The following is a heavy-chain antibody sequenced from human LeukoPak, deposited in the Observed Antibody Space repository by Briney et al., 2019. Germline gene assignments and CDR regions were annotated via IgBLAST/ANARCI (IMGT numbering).Heavy chain of an antibody. Sequence: GASVKVSCKASGYTFTSYGISWVRQAPGQGLEWMGWISAYNGNTNYAQKLQGRVTMTTDTSTSTAYMELRSLRSDDTAVYYCARAKTYYDILTGYGAIDYWGRGTLVTVSS. CDR3: ARAKTYYDILTGYGAIDY. CDR1: GYTFTSYG. V-gene: IGHV1-18*01. CDR2: ISAYNGNT. J-gene: IGHJ4*02. D-gene: IGHD3-9*01.